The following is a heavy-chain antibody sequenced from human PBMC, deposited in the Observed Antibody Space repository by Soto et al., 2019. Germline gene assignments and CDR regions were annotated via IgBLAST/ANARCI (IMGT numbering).Heavy chain of an antibody. J-gene: IGHJ6*02. D-gene: IGHD4-17*01. CDR1: GGSISSSNW. CDR3: ARDPHYGDYPVV. Sequence: QVQLQESGPGLVKPSGTLSLTCAVSGGSISSSNWWSWVRQPPGKGLEWIGEIYHSGSTNYNPSLQSRVTLTVDKSKKQFSLKLSSVTAADTAVYYCARDPHYGDYPVVWGQGTTVTVSS. V-gene: IGHV4-4*02. CDR2: IYHSGST.